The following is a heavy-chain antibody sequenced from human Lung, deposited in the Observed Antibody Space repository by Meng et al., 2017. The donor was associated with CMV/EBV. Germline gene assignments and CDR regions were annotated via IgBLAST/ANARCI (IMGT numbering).Heavy chain of an antibody. CDR1: AYTFAGYY. Sequence: QVQLVQSGAEVKKPGAPVKVSCKASAYTFAGYYMHWWRQDSGKGLEGRGRINPNSGGANYAQKFQGRVTMTRDTSISTAYMELSRLRSDDTAVYYCAREGLVGDLRYFDLWGRGTLVTVSS. J-gene: IGHJ2*01. CDR3: AREGLVGDLRYFDL. CDR2: INPNSGGA. V-gene: IGHV1-2*06. D-gene: IGHD3-16*01.